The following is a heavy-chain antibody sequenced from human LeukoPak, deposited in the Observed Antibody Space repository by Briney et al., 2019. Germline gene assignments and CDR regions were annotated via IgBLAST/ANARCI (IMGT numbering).Heavy chain of an antibody. CDR3: ARGGDGSNIYWYFDL. J-gene: IGHJ2*01. D-gene: IGHD5-24*01. V-gene: IGHV3-74*01. Sequence: GGSLRLSCEVSGFSFSTHWMHWARQAPGKGLEWVSRMNSDGSSSSYADSVKGRFTISRDNAKSTLYLQMNSLRAEDTAVYYCARGGDGSNIYWYFDLWGRGTLVTVSS. CDR1: GFSFSTHW. CDR2: MNSDGSSS.